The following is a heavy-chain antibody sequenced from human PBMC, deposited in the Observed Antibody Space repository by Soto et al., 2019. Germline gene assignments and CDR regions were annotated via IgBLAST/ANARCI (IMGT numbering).Heavy chain of an antibody. CDR2: IYWDDDK. V-gene: IGHV2-5*02. CDR3: ARLITFGGVIVRLDY. Sequence: QITLKESGPTLVKPTQTLTLTCTFSGFSLSTSGVGVGWIGQPPGKALEWLALIYWDDDKRYSPSLKSRLTITKDTSKNQVVLTMTNMDPLDTATYYCARLITFGGVIVRLDYLGQGTLVTVSS. CDR1: GFSLSTSGVG. J-gene: IGHJ4*02. D-gene: IGHD3-16*02.